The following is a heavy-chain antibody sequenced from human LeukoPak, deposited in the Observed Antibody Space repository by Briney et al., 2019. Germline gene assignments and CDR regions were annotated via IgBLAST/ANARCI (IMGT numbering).Heavy chain of an antibody. CDR3: AIIYDSSGYLPIDY. Sequence: GGSLRLSCAASGFTFSTYAMSWVRQAPGKGLEWVSYISTAGSTTYYADSVKGRFTISRTNAKNSLYLQMNSLRSEDTAVYYCAIIYDSSGYLPIDYWGQGTLVTVSS. D-gene: IGHD3-22*01. CDR1: GFTFSTYA. V-gene: IGHV3-11*01. J-gene: IGHJ4*02. CDR2: ISTAGSTT.